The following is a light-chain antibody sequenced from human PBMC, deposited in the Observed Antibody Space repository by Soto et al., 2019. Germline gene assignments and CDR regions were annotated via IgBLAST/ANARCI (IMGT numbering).Light chain of an antibody. Sequence: QLVLTQSSSASASLGSSVKLTCTLSSGHSSFIIAWHQQQPGKAPRSLMKLEGDGSYDKGSGVPDRFSGSSSGADRYLTISNLQFEDEADYYCETWDDNTWVFGGGTKLTVL. J-gene: IGLJ3*02. V-gene: IGLV4-60*02. CDR2: LEGDGSY. CDR3: ETWDDNTWV. CDR1: SGHSSFI.